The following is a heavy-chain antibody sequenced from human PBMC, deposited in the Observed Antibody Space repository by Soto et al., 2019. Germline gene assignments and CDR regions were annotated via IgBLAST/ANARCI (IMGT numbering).Heavy chain of an antibody. D-gene: IGHD3-22*01. Sequence: SVKVSCKASGGTFSSYAISWVRQAPGQGLEWMGGIIPIFGTANYAQKFQGRVTITADESTSTAYMELSSLRSEDTAVYYCARAHYDSSGYYGPEIDYWGRGTLVTVSS. CDR3: ARAHYDSSGYYGPEIDY. J-gene: IGHJ4*02. CDR1: GGTFSSYA. CDR2: IIPIFGTA. V-gene: IGHV1-69*13.